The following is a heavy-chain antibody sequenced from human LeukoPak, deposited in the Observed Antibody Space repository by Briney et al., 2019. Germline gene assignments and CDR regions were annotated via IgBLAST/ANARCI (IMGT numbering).Heavy chain of an antibody. J-gene: IGHJ4*02. V-gene: IGHV1-8*03. CDR3: ARGLEDGYNSGY. D-gene: IGHD5-24*01. CDR2: MNPNSGNT. Sequence: ASVKVSCKASRYTFTGYYMHWVRQAPGQGLEWMGWMNPNSGNTGYAQKFQGRVTITRNTSISTAYMELSSLRSEDTAVYYCARGLEDGYNSGYWGQGTLVTVSS. CDR1: RYTFTGYY.